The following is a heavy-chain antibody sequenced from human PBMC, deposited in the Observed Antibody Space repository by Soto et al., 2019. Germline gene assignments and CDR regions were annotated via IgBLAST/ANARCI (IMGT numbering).Heavy chain of an antibody. CDR1: GFTFSSYA. Sequence: GGSLRLSCAASGFTFSSYAMSWVRQAPGKGLEWVSAISGSGGSTYYADSVKGRFTISRDNSKNTLYLQMNSLRAEDTAVYYCVKDLGITDAFDIWGQGTMVTVSS. D-gene: IGHD7-27*01. CDR2: ISGSGGST. J-gene: IGHJ3*02. CDR3: VKDLGITDAFDI. V-gene: IGHV3-23*01.